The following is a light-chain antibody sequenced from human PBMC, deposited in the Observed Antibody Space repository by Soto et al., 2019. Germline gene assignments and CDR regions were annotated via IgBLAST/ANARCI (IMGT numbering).Light chain of an antibody. Sequence: QSVLTQPPSVSAAPGQKVTISCSGSSSNIGNNYVSWYQQVPGTAPKLLIFDNNKRPSVMPDRFSGSKSGTSATLGITGLQTVDEADYYCEAWDDSLTTVLFGGGTKVTVL. CDR3: EAWDDSLTTVL. V-gene: IGLV1-51*01. CDR1: SSNIGNNY. CDR2: DNN. J-gene: IGLJ2*01.